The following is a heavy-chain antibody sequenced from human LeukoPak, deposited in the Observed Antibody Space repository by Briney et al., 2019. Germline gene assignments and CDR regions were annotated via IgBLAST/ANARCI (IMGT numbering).Heavy chain of an antibody. Sequence: PSQTLSLTCTVSGGSISSGDYYWSWIRQPPGKGLEWIGYIYYSGSTYYNPSLKSRVTISVDTSKNQFSLKLSSVTAADTAVYYCARVALDGLRYYYYMDVWGIGTTVTVSS. D-gene: IGHD1-1*01. J-gene: IGHJ6*03. CDR3: ARVALDGLRYYYYMDV. CDR1: GGSISSGDYY. V-gene: IGHV4-30-4*08. CDR2: IYYSGST.